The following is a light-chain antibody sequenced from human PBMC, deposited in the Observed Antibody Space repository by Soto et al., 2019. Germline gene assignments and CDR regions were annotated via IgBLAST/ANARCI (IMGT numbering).Light chain of an antibody. CDR3: LLSYSVDKV. CDR1: TGAVTSGHY. V-gene: IGLV7-46*01. CDR2: DTS. Sequence: QAVVTQEPSLTVSPGGTVTLTCGSSTGAVTSGHYPYWFQQKPGQAPRTVIYDTSNKYSWTPARFSGSPLEGKAALTLSGAQPEDEADYYCLLSYSVDKVLGTGTKVTVL. J-gene: IGLJ1*01.